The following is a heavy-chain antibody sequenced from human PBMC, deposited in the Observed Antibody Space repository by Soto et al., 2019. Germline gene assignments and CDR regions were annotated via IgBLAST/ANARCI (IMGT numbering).Heavy chain of an antibody. D-gene: IGHD3-10*01. V-gene: IGHV2-5*02. CDR1: GLSLSTSGEA. CDR3: AHYVSASPAGWFDP. CDR2: IYWDDDK. Sequence: QITLKESGPTLVKPTQTLTLTCSFSGLSLSTSGEAVGWIRQPPGKALEWLALIYWDDDKLFNPTLKTRLTITKDTSKNQVVLTLTNMDPVDTATYSCAHYVSASPAGWFDPWGQGILDTVSS. J-gene: IGHJ5*02.